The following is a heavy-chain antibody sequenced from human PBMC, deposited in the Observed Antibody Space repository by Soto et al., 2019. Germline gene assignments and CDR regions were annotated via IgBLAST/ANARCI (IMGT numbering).Heavy chain of an antibody. CDR2: IIPMFGSP. J-gene: IGHJ6*02. Sequence: QVQLVQSGAEVKKAGSSVKVSCKTSGGTLSTNAISWVRQAPGQGLEWMGAIIPMFGSPKYAQKFQGRVTITADNPTSTLYMEMISVTSADTAVYYCARGGFVAGLYNALDAWGQGTTVAVSS. CDR1: GGTLSTNA. CDR3: ARGGFVAGLYNALDA. D-gene: IGHD6-19*01. V-gene: IGHV1-69*06.